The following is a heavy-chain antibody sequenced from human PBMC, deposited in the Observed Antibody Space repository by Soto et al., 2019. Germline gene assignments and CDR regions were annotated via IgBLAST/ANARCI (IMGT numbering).Heavy chain of an antibody. D-gene: IGHD6-19*01. CDR1: GYTFTGYY. CDR3: GRAGRSGWFDY. CDR2: INPNSGGT. J-gene: IGHJ4*02. Sequence: ASVKVSCKGSGYTFTGYYMHWVRQAPGQGLEWMGWINPNSGGTNYAQKFQGWVTMTRDTSISTAYMELSRLRSDDTAVYYCGRAGRSGWFDYWVQGTLVTVSP. V-gene: IGHV1-2*04.